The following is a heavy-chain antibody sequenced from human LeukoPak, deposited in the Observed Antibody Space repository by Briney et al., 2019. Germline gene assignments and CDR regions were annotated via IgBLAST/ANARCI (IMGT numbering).Heavy chain of an antibody. D-gene: IGHD2-15*01. V-gene: IGHV4-39*01. CDR1: GGSISSSSYY. J-gene: IGHJ5*02. Sequence: SETLSLTCTVSGGSISSSSYYWGWIRQPPGKRLEWIGSIYYSGSTYYNPSLKSRVTISVDTSKNQFSLKLSSVTAADTAVYYCARCCSGGSCYLAPWGQGTLVTVSS. CDR2: IYYSGST. CDR3: ARCCSGGSCYLAP.